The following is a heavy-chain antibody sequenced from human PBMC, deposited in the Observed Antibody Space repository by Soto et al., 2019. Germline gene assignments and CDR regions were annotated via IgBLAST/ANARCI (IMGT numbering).Heavy chain of an antibody. J-gene: IGHJ4*02. Sequence: EVQVLESGGGLVQPGGSLRLSCAASGFTFSNYAMNWVRQAPGKGLEWVSTISASGGSTYYADSVKGRFSISRDNSKNTLYLQMNSLRAEDTAVYYCAKEVTMIAAFDYWGQGTLVTVSS. V-gene: IGHV3-23*01. CDR1: GFTFSNYA. D-gene: IGHD3-22*01. CDR3: AKEVTMIAAFDY. CDR2: ISASGGST.